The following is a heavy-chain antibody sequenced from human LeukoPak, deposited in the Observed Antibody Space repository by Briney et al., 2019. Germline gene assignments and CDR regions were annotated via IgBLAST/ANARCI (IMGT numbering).Heavy chain of an antibody. D-gene: IGHD6-25*01. Sequence: SETLSLTCDVSGGSVTSTNWWTWCRQPPGKGLEGTGEVHLDGRTNYNPSLKSRLVMSADLPENHISLKMTSVTAADTAVYYCAREGGFYRPLAYSGQGTLVTVSS. CDR1: GGSVTSTNW. CDR3: AREGGFYRPLAY. CDR2: VHLDGRT. V-gene: IGHV4-4*02. J-gene: IGHJ4*02.